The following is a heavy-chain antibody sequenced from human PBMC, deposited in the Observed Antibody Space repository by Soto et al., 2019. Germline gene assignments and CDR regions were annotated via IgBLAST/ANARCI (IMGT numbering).Heavy chain of an antibody. V-gene: IGHV1-2*02. D-gene: IGHD3-22*01. J-gene: IGHJ4*02. CDR2: INPNSGGT. CDR3: ARDSGYDTTGYSTFDN. Sequence: ASVKVSCKTSGYTFTDYSMHWVRQAPGQGLEWMGWINPNSGGTNYALKFQGRVTMTGGTSISTAYMELNSLTSDDTAVYYCARDSGYDTTGYSTFDNWGQGTLVTVSS. CDR1: GYTFTDYS.